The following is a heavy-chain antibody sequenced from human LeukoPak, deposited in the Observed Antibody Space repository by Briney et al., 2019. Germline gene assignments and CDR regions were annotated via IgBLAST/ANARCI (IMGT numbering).Heavy chain of an antibody. CDR2: INTNTGNP. CDR3: ARDSVTSSSWYSYYYYGMDV. V-gene: IGHV7-4-1*02. Sequence: HRASVKVSCKASGYTFTSYAMNWVRQAPGQGLEWMGWINTNTGNPTNAQGFTGRFVFSLDTSVSTAYLQISSLKAEDTAVYYCARDSVTSSSWYSYYYYGMDVWGQGTTVTVSS. J-gene: IGHJ6*02. D-gene: IGHD6-13*01. CDR1: GYTFTSYA.